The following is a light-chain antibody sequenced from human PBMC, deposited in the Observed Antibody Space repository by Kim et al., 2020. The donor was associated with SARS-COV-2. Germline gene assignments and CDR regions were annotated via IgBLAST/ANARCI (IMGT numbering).Light chain of an antibody. CDR3: QQRSNWPPT. V-gene: IGKV3-11*01. Sequence: DIVLTQSPATLSLSPGERATLSCRASQSVSSYLAWYQQKPGQAPRLLIYDASNRATGIPARFSGSGSGTDFILVISSLEPEDFAVYYCQQRSNWPPTFGQGTKVDIK. CDR2: DAS. CDR1: QSVSSY. J-gene: IGKJ1*01.